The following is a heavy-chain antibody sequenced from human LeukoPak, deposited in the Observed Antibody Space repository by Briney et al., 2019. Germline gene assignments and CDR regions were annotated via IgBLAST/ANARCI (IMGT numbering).Heavy chain of an antibody. D-gene: IGHD3-22*01. CDR3: ATSRDSSGYFFVNYFDN. Sequence: GGSLRLSCAASGFTFSSYSMNWVRQAPGKGLEWVSYISSSSSTIYYADSVKGRFTISRDNAQNSLYLQMNSLRAEDTAIYYCATSRDSSGYFFVNYFDNWGQGTLVTVSP. J-gene: IGHJ4*02. V-gene: IGHV3-48*01. CDR1: GFTFSSYS. CDR2: ISSSSSTI.